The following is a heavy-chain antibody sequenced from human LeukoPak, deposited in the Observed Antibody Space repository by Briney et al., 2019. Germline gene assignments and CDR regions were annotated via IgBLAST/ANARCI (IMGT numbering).Heavy chain of an antibody. V-gene: IGHV3-21*01. CDR3: ARDDPSGYYDSSGYYTLDY. J-gene: IGHJ4*02. D-gene: IGHD3-22*01. CDR2: ISTSSSYI. Sequence: PGGSLRLSCAASGFTFSSYSMNWVRQAPGKGLEWVSSISTSSSYIYYADSVKGRFTISRDNAKNSLYLQMNSLRAEDTAVYYCARDDPSGYYDSSGYYTLDYWGQGTLVTVSS. CDR1: GFTFSSYS.